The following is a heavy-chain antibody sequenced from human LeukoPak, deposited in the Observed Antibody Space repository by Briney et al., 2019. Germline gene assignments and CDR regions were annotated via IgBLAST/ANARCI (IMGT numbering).Heavy chain of an antibody. CDR1: GFTFSTYA. CDR3: ARGGYSGTYYFDY. D-gene: IGHD1-26*01. Sequence: GGSLRLSCAASGFTFSTYALNWVRQAPGKGLEWVSAISDSGGAIFYADSVKGRFTMSRDNSESTLYLQMNSLTAEDTAVYYCARGGYSGTYYFDYWGQGALVTVSS. V-gene: IGHV3-23*01. CDR2: ISDSGGAI. J-gene: IGHJ4*02.